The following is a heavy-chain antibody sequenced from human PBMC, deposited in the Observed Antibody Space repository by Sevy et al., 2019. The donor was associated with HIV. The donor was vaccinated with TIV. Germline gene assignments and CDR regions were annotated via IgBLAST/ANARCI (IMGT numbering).Heavy chain of an antibody. CDR2: IIPIFGTA. CDR3: ASDVSDNAFDI. CDR1: GGTFSSYA. J-gene: IGHJ3*02. D-gene: IGHD3-16*02. V-gene: IGHV1-69*13. Sequence: ASVKVSCKASGGTFSSYAISWVRQAPGQGLEWMGGIIPIFGTANYAQKFQGRVTITADESTGTAYMELSSLRCEDTAVYYCASDVSDNAFDIWGQGTMVTVSS.